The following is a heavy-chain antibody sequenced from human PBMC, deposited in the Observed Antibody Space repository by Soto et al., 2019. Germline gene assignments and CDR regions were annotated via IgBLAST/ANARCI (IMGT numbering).Heavy chain of an antibody. D-gene: IGHD6-13*01. CDR2: IKQDGSEK. J-gene: IGHJ5*02. CDR1: GVTFSSYW. Sequence: GGSLRLSCAASGVTFSSYWMSWVRQAPGKGLEWVANIKQDGSEKYYVDSVKGRSTISRDNAKNSLYLQMNSLRVEDTAVYYCARRYSSSWSGFDPWGQGTLVTV. CDR3: ARRYSSSWSGFDP. V-gene: IGHV3-7*01.